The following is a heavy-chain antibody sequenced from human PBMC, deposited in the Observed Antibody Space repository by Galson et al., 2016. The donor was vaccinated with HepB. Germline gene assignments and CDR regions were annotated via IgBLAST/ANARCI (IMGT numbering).Heavy chain of an antibody. V-gene: IGHV4-31*03. J-gene: IGHJ4*01. CDR3: ARRDSAYYYVFDY. CDR1: GGSITSGGYY. Sequence: TLSLTCTVSGGSITSGGYYWSWIRQHPGKGLAWIGYIYYSGSTYYNPSLKSRVTISVDTSKNQFSLKVSSVTAADTAVYYCARRDSAYYYVFDYWGQGTLVTVSS. D-gene: IGHD3-22*01. CDR2: IYYSGST.